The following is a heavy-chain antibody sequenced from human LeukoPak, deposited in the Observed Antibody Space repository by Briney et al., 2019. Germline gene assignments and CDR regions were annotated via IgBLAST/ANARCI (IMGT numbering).Heavy chain of an antibody. CDR2: IYYSGSN. CDR3: TRERAYNSSGYYSVY. D-gene: IGHD3-22*01. V-gene: IGHV4-39*06. J-gene: IGHJ4*02. CDR1: GGPISSSSNY. Sequence: SETLTLTCTVSGGPISSSSNYWGWIRQRPGQGLERIRSIYYSGSNYYNPTIRPRIIISVYTAKNQFPLKQSPVTAADTAGYYCTRERAYNSSGYYSVYWGQGTLVTVSS.